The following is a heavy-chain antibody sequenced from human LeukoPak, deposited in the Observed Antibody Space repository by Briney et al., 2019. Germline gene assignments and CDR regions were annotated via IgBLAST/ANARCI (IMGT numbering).Heavy chain of an antibody. J-gene: IGHJ6*02. D-gene: IGHD2-15*01. CDR1: GFTFKSYG. V-gene: IGHV3-30*07. CDR3: AKEYSPSYYGMDV. CDR2: ISYDGSNK. Sequence: GSLRLFCSTSGFTFKSYGMHWVRQAPGKGLEWVAVISYDGSNKYYADSVKGRFTISRDNSKNTLYLQMNSLRAEDTAVYYCAKEYSPSYYGMDVWGQGTTVTVSS.